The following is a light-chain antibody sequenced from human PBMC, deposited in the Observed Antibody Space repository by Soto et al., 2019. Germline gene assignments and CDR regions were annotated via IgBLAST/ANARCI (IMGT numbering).Light chain of an antibody. J-gene: IGKJ1*01. V-gene: IGKV3-20*01. CDR1: QSVSSSY. Sequence: EIVLTQSPGTLSLSPGERATLSCRASQSVSSSYVTWYQPKPGQAPRLLIYGASSRATGIPGRFSGSGSGTDFTLTISRLEPEEFAMYYCQQYGSSSWTFGQGTKVEIK. CDR3: QQYGSSSWT. CDR2: GAS.